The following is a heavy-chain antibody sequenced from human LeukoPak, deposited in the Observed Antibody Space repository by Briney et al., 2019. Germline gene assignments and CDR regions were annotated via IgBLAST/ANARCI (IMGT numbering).Heavy chain of an antibody. CDR2: INAGNGNT. CDR3: AREHAGYFDY. Sequence: GASVKVSCKASGYAFTTYYMHWVRQAPGQRLEWMGWINAGNGNTKYSQEFQGRVTITRDTSASTAYMELSSLRSEDMAVYYCAREHAGYFDYWGQGTLVTVSS. J-gene: IGHJ4*02. V-gene: IGHV1-3*03. D-gene: IGHD2-2*01. CDR1: GYAFTTYY.